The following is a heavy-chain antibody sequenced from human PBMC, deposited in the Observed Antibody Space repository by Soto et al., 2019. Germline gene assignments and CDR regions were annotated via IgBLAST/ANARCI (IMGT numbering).Heavy chain of an antibody. J-gene: IGHJ4*02. Sequence: EVQLLESGGGLVQPGGSLRLSCAASGFTFSSNAMSWVRQAPGKGLEWVSAISGSGGSTYYADSVKGRFTISRDNSKNTLYLQMNSMRAEDTAVYYCAVSSSSGYPFDYWGQGTLVTVSS. CDR3: AVSSSSGYPFDY. CDR2: ISGSGGST. CDR1: GFTFSSNA. V-gene: IGHV3-23*01. D-gene: IGHD3-22*01.